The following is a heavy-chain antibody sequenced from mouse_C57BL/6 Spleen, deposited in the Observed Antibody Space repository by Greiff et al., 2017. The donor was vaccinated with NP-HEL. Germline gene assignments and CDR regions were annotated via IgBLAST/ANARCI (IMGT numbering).Heavy chain of an antibody. V-gene: IGHV14-4*01. CDR2: IDPENGAT. CDR3: TTSYYYGSRWYLDV. Sequence: EVHLVESGAELVRPGASVKLSCTASGFTFNDDYMHWVQQRPEQGLEWIGWIDPENGATEYASQFQGKATITADTSSNTAYLQLSSLTSEDAAVYYCTTSYYYGSRWYLDVWGTGTTVTVSS. D-gene: IGHD1-1*01. CDR1: GFTFNDDY. J-gene: IGHJ1*03.